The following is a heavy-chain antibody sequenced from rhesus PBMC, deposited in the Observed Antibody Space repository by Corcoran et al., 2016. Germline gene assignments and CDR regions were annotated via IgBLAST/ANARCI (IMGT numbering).Heavy chain of an antibody. Sequence: QVQLQESGPGLVKPSETLSLTCAVSGGSISSGYYYWSWIRQPPGKGLEWIGYITKRGRPSYNPSLNSRVTVSRDTSKNQFSLRLSSVPAADTAVYYCARDLSVTRPPCFDYWGQGVLVTVSS. CDR2: ITKRGRP. CDR1: GGSISSGYYY. J-gene: IGHJ4*01. CDR3: ARDLSVTRPPCFDY. V-gene: IGHV4-122*02. D-gene: IGHD4-23*01.